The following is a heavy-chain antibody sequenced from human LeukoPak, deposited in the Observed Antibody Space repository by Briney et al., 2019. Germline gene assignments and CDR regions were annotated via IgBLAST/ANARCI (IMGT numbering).Heavy chain of an antibody. V-gene: IGHV4-59*12. D-gene: IGHD5-18*01. CDR3: ARAGFRIQLWLPNWFDP. CDR2: IYYSGST. Sequence: SETLSLTCTVSGGSISSYYWSWIRQPPGKGLEWIGHIYYSGSTNYNPSLKSRVTISVDTSKNQFSLKLSSVTAADTAVYYCARAGFRIQLWLPNWFDPWGQGTLVTVSS. J-gene: IGHJ5*02. CDR1: GGSISSYY.